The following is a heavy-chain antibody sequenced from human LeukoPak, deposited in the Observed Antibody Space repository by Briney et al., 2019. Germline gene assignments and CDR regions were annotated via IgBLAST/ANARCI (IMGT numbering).Heavy chain of an antibody. V-gene: IGHV1-18*01. J-gene: IGHJ4*02. D-gene: IGHD2-2*01. CDR1: GYTFTSYG. CDR3: ARPTSSGLIVVVPLGY. Sequence: ASVTVSCKASGYTFTSYGISWVRQAPGQGLEWMGWISAYNGNTNYAQKFQGRVTMTRDTSISTAYMELSRLRSDDTAVYYCARPTSSGLIVVVPLGYWGQGTLVTVSS. CDR2: ISAYNGNT.